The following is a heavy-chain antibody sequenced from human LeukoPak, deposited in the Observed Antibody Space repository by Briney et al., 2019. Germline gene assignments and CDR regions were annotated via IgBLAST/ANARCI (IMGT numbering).Heavy chain of an antibody. CDR1: GGSISSSSYY. Sequence: SETLSLTCTVSGGSISSSSYYWGWIRQPPGKGLEWIGEINHSGSTNYNPSLKSRVTISVDTSKNQFSLKLSSVTAADTAVYYCARGQYCSSTSCEAGMDVWGQGTTVTVSS. CDR3: ARGQYCSSTSCEAGMDV. D-gene: IGHD2-2*01. J-gene: IGHJ6*02. V-gene: IGHV4-39*07. CDR2: INHSGST.